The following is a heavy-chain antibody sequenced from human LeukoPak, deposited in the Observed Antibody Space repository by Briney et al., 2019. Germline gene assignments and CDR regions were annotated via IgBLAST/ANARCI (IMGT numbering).Heavy chain of an antibody. Sequence: GGSLRLSCAASGFTLSDYYMSWFRQAPGKGLEWVSYSSSSGSTIYYADSVKGRFAISRDNAKNSLYLQMNSLRAEDTAVYYCARRRDFIDYWGQGTLVTVSS. J-gene: IGHJ4*02. D-gene: IGHD3/OR15-3a*01. CDR2: SSSSGSTI. V-gene: IGHV3-11*01. CDR1: GFTLSDYY. CDR3: ARRRDFIDY.